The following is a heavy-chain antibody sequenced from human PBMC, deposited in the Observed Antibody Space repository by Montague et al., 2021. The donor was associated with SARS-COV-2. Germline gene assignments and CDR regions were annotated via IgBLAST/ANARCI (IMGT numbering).Heavy chain of an antibody. Sequence: SLRLSCAASGFTFSSYAMHWVRQAPGKGLEWVAVISYDGSNKYYADSVKGRFTISRDNSKNTLYLQMNSLRAEDTAVYYCARAKGLKRITGTHGFGYYYDMIVWGQRTTITVSS. CDR1: GFTFSSYA. D-gene: IGHD1-7*01. CDR3: ARAKGLKRITGTHGFGYYYDMIV. CDR2: ISYDGSNK. J-gene: IGHJ6*02. V-gene: IGHV3-30-3*01.